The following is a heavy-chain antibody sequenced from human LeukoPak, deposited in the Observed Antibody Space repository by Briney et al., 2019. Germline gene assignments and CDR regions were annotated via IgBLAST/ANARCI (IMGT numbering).Heavy chain of an antibody. CDR1: GGSISSGGYY. CDR3: GKVGGNSNS. Sequence: SQTLSLTCTVSGGSISSGGYYWSWIRQHPGKGLEWIGSIHNSRGTSYNPSLESRLTISVDTSENQFFLKMSYVTAADTAMYYCGKVGGNSNSWGQGTLVTVSS. V-gene: IGHV4-31*03. J-gene: IGHJ5*02. D-gene: IGHD4-23*01. CDR2: IHNSRGT.